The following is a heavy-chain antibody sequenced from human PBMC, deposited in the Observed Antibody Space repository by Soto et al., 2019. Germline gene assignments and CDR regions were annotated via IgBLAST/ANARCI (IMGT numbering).Heavy chain of an antibody. J-gene: IGHJ4*02. D-gene: IGHD3-22*01. CDR1: GFTFSSYA. V-gene: IGHV3-23*01. Sequence: GGSLRLSCAASGFTFSSYAMSWVRQAPGKGLEWVSAISGSGGSTYYADSVKGRFTISRDNSKNTLYLQMNSLRAEDTAVYYCAKVYYYDSSGYSLDYWGQGTLVTVSS. CDR3: AKVYYYDSSGYSLDY. CDR2: ISGSGGST.